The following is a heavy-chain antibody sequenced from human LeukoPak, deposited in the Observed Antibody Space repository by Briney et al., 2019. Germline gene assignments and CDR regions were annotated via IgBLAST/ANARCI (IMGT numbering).Heavy chain of an antibody. J-gene: IGHJ4*02. Sequence: GSLRLSCAASGFTFSDYYMSWIRQAPGKGLEWVSSVSGGGDFTYYTDSVKGRFTISRDNSKNTLSLVMNSLRVEDTAIYYCAGDRNSDWYSPLDYWGQGSQVTVSP. CDR2: VSGGGDFT. V-gene: IGHV3-23*01. CDR3: AGDRNSDWYSPLDY. CDR1: GFTFSDYY. D-gene: IGHD6-19*01.